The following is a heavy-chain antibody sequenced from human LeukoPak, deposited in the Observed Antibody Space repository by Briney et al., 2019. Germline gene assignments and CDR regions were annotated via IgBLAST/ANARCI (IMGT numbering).Heavy chain of an antibody. D-gene: IGHD2-21*02. V-gene: IGHV4-34*03. Sequence: SETLSLTCAVYGGSFSGYYWSWIRQPPGKGLEWIGEINHSGSTNYNPSLKGRVTISVDTSKNQFSLKMTSVTAADTAVYYCSSSGGHFGESFDYWGQGTLVTVSS. J-gene: IGHJ4*02. CDR1: GGSFSGYY. CDR3: SSSGGHFGESFDY. CDR2: INHSGST.